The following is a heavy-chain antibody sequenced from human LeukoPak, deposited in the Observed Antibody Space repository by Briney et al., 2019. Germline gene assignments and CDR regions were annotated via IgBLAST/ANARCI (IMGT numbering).Heavy chain of an antibody. J-gene: IGHJ4*02. D-gene: IGHD6-13*01. CDR1: GYTFTGYY. CDR3: ARGVYIAAAQYGY. Sequence: GASVKVSCKASGYTFTGYYMHWVRQAPGQGLEWMGWINPNSGGTNYEQKFQGRVTMTRDTSISTAYMELSRLRSDDTAVYYCARGVYIAAAQYGYWGQGTLVTVSS. V-gene: IGHV1-2*02. CDR2: INPNSGGT.